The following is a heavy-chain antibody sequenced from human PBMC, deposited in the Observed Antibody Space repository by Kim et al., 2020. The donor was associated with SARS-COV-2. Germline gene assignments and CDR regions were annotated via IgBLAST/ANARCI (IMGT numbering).Heavy chain of an antibody. J-gene: IGHJ4*02. V-gene: IGHV3-48*01. CDR1: GFTFSTYS. CDR2: ISRSSDTI. CDR3: TGRLDY. Sequence: GGSLRHSCAASGFTFSTYSMNWVRQAPGKGLEWVSYISRSSDTIYYADSVKGRFTISRDTAKNSLYLQMNSLRGEDTAMYYCTGRLDYWGQGTLVTVSS. D-gene: IGHD3-16*01.